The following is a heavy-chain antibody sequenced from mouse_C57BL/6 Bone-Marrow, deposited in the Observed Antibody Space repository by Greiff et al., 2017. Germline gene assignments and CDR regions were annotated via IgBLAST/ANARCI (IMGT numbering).Heavy chain of an antibody. V-gene: IGHV6-6*01. CDR1: GFTFSDAW. D-gene: IGHD1-1*01. CDR3: TRLLLRCPWYFDV. Sequence: EVMLVESGGGLVQPGGSMKLSCAASGFTFSDAWMDWVRQSPEQGLEWVAEIRNKANNHATYYAESVKGRFTISRDDSKSSVYLQMNSLRAEDTGIYYCTRLLLRCPWYFDVWGTGTTVTVSS. CDR2: IRNKANNHAT. J-gene: IGHJ1*03.